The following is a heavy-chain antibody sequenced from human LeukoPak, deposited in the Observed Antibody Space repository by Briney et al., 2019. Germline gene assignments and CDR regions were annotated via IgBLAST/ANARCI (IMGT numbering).Heavy chain of an antibody. D-gene: IGHD6-19*01. Sequence: PGGSLRLSCAASGFILSSYGMHWVRQAPGKGLEWVAFIRYDDSRRLYADSVKGRFTISRDDSKNTLYLQMNFLRPEDTAVYYCAKALVITVAGTYYFDYWGQGTLVTVSS. V-gene: IGHV3-30*02. J-gene: IGHJ4*02. CDR2: IRYDDSRR. CDR3: AKALVITVAGTYYFDY. CDR1: GFILSSYG.